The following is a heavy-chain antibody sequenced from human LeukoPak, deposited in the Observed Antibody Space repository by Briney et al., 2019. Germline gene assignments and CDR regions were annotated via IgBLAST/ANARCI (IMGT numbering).Heavy chain of an antibody. Sequence: PGGSLRLSCAASGFTFSSYSMNWVRQAPGKGLEWVSAISGSGGSTYYADSVKGRFTISRDNSKNTLYLQMNSLRAEDTAVYYCAKEGYSYGSNYYYYYYMDVWGKGTTVTVSS. V-gene: IGHV3-23*01. J-gene: IGHJ6*03. D-gene: IGHD5-18*01. CDR3: AKEGYSYGSNYYYYYYMDV. CDR1: GFTFSSYS. CDR2: ISGSGGST.